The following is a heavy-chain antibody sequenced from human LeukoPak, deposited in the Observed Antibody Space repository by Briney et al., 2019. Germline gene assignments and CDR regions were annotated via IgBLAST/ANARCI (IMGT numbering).Heavy chain of an antibody. CDR2: IYPGDSDT. J-gene: IGHJ4*02. CDR1: GYSFSNYW. V-gene: IGHV5-51*01. CDR3: ARQYDSSGYSPADY. Sequence: GESLRISCKGSGYSFSNYWFGWVRQLPGKGLGWMGIIYPGDSDTRYSPSFQGQVTISADKSINTAYLQWSSLKASDTAMYYCARQYDSSGYSPADYWGQGTLVTVSS. D-gene: IGHD3-22*01.